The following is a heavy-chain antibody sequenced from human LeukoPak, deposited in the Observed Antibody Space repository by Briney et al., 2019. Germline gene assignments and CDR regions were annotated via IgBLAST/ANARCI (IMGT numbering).Heavy chain of an antibody. CDR1: GDFIRSYW. CDR3: ARQGYTASYYFLDF. Sequence: SETLSLTCDVSGDFIRSYWWGWVRQPAGKGLEWIGRIYATGSTKFNPSLKSRLTTSMDTSTNQLSLKLSLKLTSVTAADTAVYFCARQGYTASYYFLDFWSQGTLVTVSP. D-gene: IGHD1-26*01. V-gene: IGHV4-4*07. J-gene: IGHJ4*02. CDR2: IYATGST.